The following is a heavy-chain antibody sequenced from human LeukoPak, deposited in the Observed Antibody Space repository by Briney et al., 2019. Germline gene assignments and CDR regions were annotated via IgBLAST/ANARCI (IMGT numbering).Heavy chain of an antibody. CDR2: ISAYNGNT. CDR3: ARGPIKNVVVPAALDY. CDR1: GYTFTSYG. D-gene: IGHD2-2*01. V-gene: IGHV1-18*01. J-gene: IGHJ4*02. Sequence: ASVKASCKASGYTFTSYGISWVRQAPGQGLEWMGWISAYNGNTNYAQKLQGRVTMTTDTSTSTAYMELRSLRSDDTAVYYCARGPIKNVVVPAALDYWGQGTLVTVSS.